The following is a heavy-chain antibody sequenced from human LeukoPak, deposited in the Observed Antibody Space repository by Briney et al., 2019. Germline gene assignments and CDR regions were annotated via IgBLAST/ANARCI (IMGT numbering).Heavy chain of an antibody. CDR3: VSPGSSGLFDY. Sequence: SETLSLTCTVSGGSISSGSYYWSWIRQPAGKGLEWIGRIYTSGSTNYNPSLKSRVTISVDTSKSQFSLKLSSVTAADTAVYYCVSPGSSGLFDYWGQGTLVTVSS. CDR2: IYTSGST. D-gene: IGHD3-10*01. CDR1: GGSISSGSYY. J-gene: IGHJ4*02. V-gene: IGHV4-61*02.